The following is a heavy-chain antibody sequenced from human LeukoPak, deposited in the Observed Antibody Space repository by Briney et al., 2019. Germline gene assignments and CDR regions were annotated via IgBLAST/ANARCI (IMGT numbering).Heavy chain of an antibody. D-gene: IGHD6-6*01. V-gene: IGHV3-66*01. CDR2: IYSGGST. CDR1: GFTVSSNY. J-gene: IGHJ3*02. CDR3: ARDRSSIAEIDAFDI. Sequence: GGSLRLSCAASGFTVSSNYMSWVRQAPGKGLEWVSVIYSGGSTYYADSVKGRFTISRDNSKNTLYLQMNSLRAEDTAVYYCARDRSSIAEIDAFDIWGQGTMVTVSS.